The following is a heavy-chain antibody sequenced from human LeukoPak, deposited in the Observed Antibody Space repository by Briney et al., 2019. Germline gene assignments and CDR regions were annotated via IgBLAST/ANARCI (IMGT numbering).Heavy chain of an antibody. Sequence: PGGSLRLSCAASQFTFSNYAMSWVRQAPGKGLEWVSAISGSGNTTYFGDSVTGRFTISRDNPKNTVYLQMNSLSAEDTAVYYCAKGPAPYCSGGSCHSPHWYFDLWGRGTLVTVSS. D-gene: IGHD2-15*01. CDR2: ISGSGNTT. V-gene: IGHV3-23*01. CDR3: AKGPAPYCSGGSCHSPHWYFDL. CDR1: QFTFSNYA. J-gene: IGHJ2*01.